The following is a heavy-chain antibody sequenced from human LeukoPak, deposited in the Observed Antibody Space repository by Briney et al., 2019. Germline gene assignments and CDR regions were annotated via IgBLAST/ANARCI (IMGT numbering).Heavy chain of an antibody. Sequence: ASVKVSCKASGYTFTSYDINWVRQATGQGLEWMGWMNPNSGNTGYAQKFQGRVTITRNTSISTAYMELSSLRSEDTAVYYCARALGYCSGGSCYGWFDPWGQGTLVTVSS. J-gene: IGHJ5*02. CDR3: ARALGYCSGGSCYGWFDP. V-gene: IGHV1-8*03. CDR2: MNPNSGNT. D-gene: IGHD2-15*01. CDR1: GYTFTSYD.